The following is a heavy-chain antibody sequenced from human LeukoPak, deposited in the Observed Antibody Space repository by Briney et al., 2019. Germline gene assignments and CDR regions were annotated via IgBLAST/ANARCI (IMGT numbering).Heavy chain of an antibody. V-gene: IGHV3-7*01. D-gene: IGHD2-2*01. CDR2: IKQAGSEK. CDR3: ASQYCSSTSCYLGNGWFDP. CDR1: GFTFSSYW. J-gene: IGHJ5*02. Sequence: GGSLRLSCAASGFTFSSYWMSWVRQAPGKGLEWVANIKQAGSEKYYVDSVKGRFTISRDNAKNSLYLQMNSLRAEDTAVYYCASQYCSSTSCYLGNGWFDPWGQGTLVTVSS.